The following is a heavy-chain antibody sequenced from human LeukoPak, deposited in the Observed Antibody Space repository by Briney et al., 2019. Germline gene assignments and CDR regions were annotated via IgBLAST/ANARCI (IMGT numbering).Heavy chain of an antibody. CDR1: GGSISSSSYY. CDR2: IYYSGST. V-gene: IGHV4-39*07. D-gene: IGHD3-22*01. J-gene: IGHJ3*02. Sequence: PSETLSLTCTVSGGSISSSSYYWGWIRQPPGKGLEWIGSIYYSGSTYYNPSLKSRVTISVDTSKNQFSLKLSSVTAADTAVYYCAREPDYYDSSGEDAFDIWGQGTMVTVSS. CDR3: AREPDYYDSSGEDAFDI.